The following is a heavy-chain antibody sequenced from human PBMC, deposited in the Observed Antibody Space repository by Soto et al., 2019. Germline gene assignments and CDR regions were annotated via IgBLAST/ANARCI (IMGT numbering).Heavy chain of an antibody. J-gene: IGHJ4*02. V-gene: IGHV1-18*04. CDR3: ARDSYPYYYDSSGYCRFDY. CDR1: GYTFTSYG. CDR2: ISAYNGNT. Sequence: QVQLVQSGAEVKKPGASVKVSCKASGYTFTSYGISWVRQAPGQGLEWMGWISAYNGNTNYAKKLQGRVTKTTDTSTSTAYMELRRLRSDDTAVYYCARDSYPYYYDSSGYCRFDYWGQGTLVTVSS. D-gene: IGHD3-22*01.